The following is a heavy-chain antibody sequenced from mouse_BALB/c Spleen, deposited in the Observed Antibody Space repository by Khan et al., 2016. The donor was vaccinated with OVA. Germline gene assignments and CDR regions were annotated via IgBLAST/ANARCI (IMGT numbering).Heavy chain of an antibody. CDR3: ASGGYCYFDV. D-gene: IGHD1-1*02. J-gene: IGHJ1*01. Sequence: QIQLVQSGPELMKPGETVKISCKASGYTFTNYGMNWVQQAPGKGLKWMGWINTYTGEPTYADDFKGRFAFSLESSASTAYLQINNLKNEDTATYYCASGGYCYFDVWGAGTTVTVSS. CDR1: GYTFTNYG. V-gene: IGHV9-3-1*01. CDR2: INTYTGEP.